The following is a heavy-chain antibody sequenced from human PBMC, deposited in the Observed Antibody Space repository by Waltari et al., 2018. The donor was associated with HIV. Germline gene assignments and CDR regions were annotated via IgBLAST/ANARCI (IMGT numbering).Heavy chain of an antibody. CDR3: AKSTFGVVIIPDVAFDP. CDR1: GFTFSSYA. D-gene: IGHD3-3*01. Sequence: VQLLESGGGLVQPGGSLRLCCAASGFTFSSYAMSWVRQAPGKGLEWVSAISGSGGSTYYADSVKGRFTISRDNSKNTLYLQMNSLRAEDTAVYYCAKSTFGVVIIPDVAFDPWGQGTLVTVSS. V-gene: IGHV3-23*01. CDR2: ISGSGGST. J-gene: IGHJ5*02.